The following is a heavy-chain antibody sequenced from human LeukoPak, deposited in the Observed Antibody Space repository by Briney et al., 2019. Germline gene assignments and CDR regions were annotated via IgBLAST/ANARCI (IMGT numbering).Heavy chain of an antibody. V-gene: IGHV1-2*02. CDR2: LNPSSGGT. J-gene: IGHJ4*02. CDR3: ARGRGQVAVSWVDY. Sequence: ASVKVSCKASGYTFTGYYTHWVRQAPGQGLEWMGWLNPSSGGTDYTQRFQGRVTMTRDTSISTAYMELSRLTSDDTAVYFCARGRGQVAVSWVDYWGQGTLVTVSS. CDR1: GYTFTGYY. D-gene: IGHD3-16*01.